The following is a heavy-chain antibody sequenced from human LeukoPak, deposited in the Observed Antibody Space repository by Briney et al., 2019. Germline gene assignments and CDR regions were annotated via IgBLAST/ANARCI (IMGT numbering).Heavy chain of an antibody. CDR1: GFDFSSNW. D-gene: IGHD3-3*01. V-gene: IGHV3-74*01. Sequence: GGSVRLSCAASGFDFSSNWMNWVRHAPGQGLVWVSRIKGDGISTNYADSVKGRFTISRDIAKNTLYLQMNSLRAEDTGVYYCAKDHYWSIDYWGRGTLVTVSS. CDR2: IKGDGIST. CDR3: AKDHYWSIDY. J-gene: IGHJ4*02.